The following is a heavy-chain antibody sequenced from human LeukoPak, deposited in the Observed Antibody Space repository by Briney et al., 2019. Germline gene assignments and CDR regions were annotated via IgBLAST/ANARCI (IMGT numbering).Heavy chain of an antibody. CDR1: GFTFSSYA. V-gene: IGHV3-23*01. D-gene: IGHD3-22*01. CDR3: VKEFGAHYYDSSGYYEAAFDI. Sequence: GSLRLSCAASGFTFSSYAMSWVRQAPGKGLEWVSAISCSGGSTYYADSVKGRFTISRDNSKNTLYLQMNSLRAEDTAVYYCVKEFGAHYYDSSGYYEAAFDIWGQGTMVTVSS. CDR2: ISCSGGST. J-gene: IGHJ3*02.